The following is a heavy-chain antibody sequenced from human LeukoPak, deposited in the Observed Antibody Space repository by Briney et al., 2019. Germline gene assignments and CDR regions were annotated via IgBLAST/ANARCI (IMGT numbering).Heavy chain of an antibody. CDR3: ARSDYYGSGSYYKSHQPWEY. V-gene: IGHV4-38-2*02. CDR1: GYSISSDYY. Sequence: SETLSLTCTVSGYSISSDYYWGWIRQPPGNGLEWIGSIYYSGSTYYNPSLKSRSTISVDTSKNQFSLKLSSVTAADTAVYYCARSDYYGSGSYYKSHQPWEYWGQGTLVTVSS. J-gene: IGHJ4*02. D-gene: IGHD3-10*01. CDR2: IYYSGST.